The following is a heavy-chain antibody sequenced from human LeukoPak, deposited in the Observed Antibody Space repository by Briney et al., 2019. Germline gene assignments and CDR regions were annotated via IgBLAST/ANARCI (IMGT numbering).Heavy chain of an antibody. J-gene: IGHJ5*02. CDR2: ISAYNGNT. CDR3: ARVAGYCSGGSCTGGFDP. D-gene: IGHD2-15*01. CDR1: GYTFTSYG. V-gene: IGHV1-18*01. Sequence: ASVKVPCKASGYTFTSYGISWVRQAPGQGLEWMGWISAYNGNTNYAQKLQGRVTMTTDTYTSTDYMELRSLRSDDTAVYYCARVAGYCSGGSCTGGFDPWGQGTLVTVSS.